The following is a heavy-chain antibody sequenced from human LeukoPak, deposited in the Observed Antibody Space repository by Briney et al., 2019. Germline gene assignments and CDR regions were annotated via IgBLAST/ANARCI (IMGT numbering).Heavy chain of an antibody. J-gene: IGHJ4*02. CDR3: ARSRQLERRRPSGSYFDY. Sequence: GGSLRLSCAASGFTFSSYSMNWVRQAPGKGLEWVSSISSSSSYIYYADSVKGRFTISRDNAKNSLYLQMNSLRAEDTAVYYCARSRQLERRRPSGSYFDYWGQGTLVTVSS. D-gene: IGHD1-1*01. V-gene: IGHV3-21*01. CDR1: GFTFSSYS. CDR2: ISSSSSYI.